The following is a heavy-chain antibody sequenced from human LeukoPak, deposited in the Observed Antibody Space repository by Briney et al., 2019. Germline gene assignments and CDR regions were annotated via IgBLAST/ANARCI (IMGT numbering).Heavy chain of an antibody. CDR2: ISPSSGST. J-gene: IGHJ4*02. D-gene: IGHD3-22*01. Sequence: GGSLRLSCAASGFTFSTYRMNWVRQAPRKGLEWVASISPSSGSTYYADSMRGRLTISRDNAKNSLFLQMNSLRAEDTAVYYCARLRSNSDRSDFFYYYDHWGQGTLVTVSA. CDR3: ARLRSNSDRSDFFYYYDH. V-gene: IGHV3-21*01. CDR1: GFTFSTYR.